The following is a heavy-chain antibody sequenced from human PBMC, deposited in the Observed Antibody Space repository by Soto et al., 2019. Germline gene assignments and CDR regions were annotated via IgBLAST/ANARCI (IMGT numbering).Heavy chain of an antibody. V-gene: IGHV3-48*01. D-gene: IGHD3-10*01. Sequence: EVQLVESGGGLVQPGGSLRLSCAASGFTFSSYSMNWVRQAPGKGLEWISYISPSSSPIYYADSVKSRFTISRDNAKASLYLQMNSLRAEDTAVYYCARDYRGSGSYGDNWGQGTLVTVSS. CDR3: ARDYRGSGSYGDN. CDR1: GFTFSSYS. J-gene: IGHJ4*02. CDR2: ISPSSSPI.